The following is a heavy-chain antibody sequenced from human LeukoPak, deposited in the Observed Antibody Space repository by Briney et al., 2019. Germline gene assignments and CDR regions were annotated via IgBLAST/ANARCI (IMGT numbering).Heavy chain of an antibody. J-gene: IGHJ4*02. Sequence: SVKVSCKASGGTFSSYAIGWVRQAPGQGLEWMGGIIPIFGTANYAQKFQGRVTMTRDTSTSTVYMELSSLRSEDTAVYYCARDILRAWEPLWSGYSPGYWGQGTLVTVSS. D-gene: IGHD3-3*01. CDR1: GGTFSSYA. V-gene: IGHV1-69*05. CDR2: IIPIFGTA. CDR3: ARDILRAWEPLWSGYSPGY.